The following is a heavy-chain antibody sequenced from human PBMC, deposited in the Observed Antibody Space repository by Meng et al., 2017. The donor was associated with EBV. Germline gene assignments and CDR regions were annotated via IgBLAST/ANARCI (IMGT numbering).Heavy chain of an antibody. CDR3: AHIIAARPFDY. V-gene: IGHV2-5*02. Sequence: QIPLHESGPPLWKPPQTLTLTCTFSGFSLSTRGVGVGWIRQPPGKALEWLALIYWDDDKRYSPSLKSRLTITKDTSKNQVVLTMTNMDPVDAATYYCAHIIAARPFDYWGQGTLVTVSS. D-gene: IGHD6-6*01. CDR1: GFSLSTRGVG. CDR2: IYWDDDK. J-gene: IGHJ4*02.